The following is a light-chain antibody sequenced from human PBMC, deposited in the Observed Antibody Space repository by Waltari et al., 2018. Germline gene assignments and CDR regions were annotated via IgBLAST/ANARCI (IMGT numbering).Light chain of an antibody. CDR2: KAS. V-gene: IGKV1-5*03. CDR3: QQYNSYSWT. CDR1: QSISSW. Sequence: DIQMTQSPSTLSASVGDRVTITCWASQSISSWLAWYQQKPGKAPKLLIYKASSLESGVPSRFSCSGSGTEFTLTISSLQPDDFATYYCQQYNSYSWTFGQGTKVEI. J-gene: IGKJ1*01.